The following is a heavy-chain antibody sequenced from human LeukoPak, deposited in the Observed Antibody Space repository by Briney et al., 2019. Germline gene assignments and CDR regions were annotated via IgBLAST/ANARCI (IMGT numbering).Heavy chain of an antibody. Sequence: PSETLSLTCTVSGGSISGYYWSWIRQPPGKGLEWIGYIYASGSTNYNPSLKSRVTISVDTSKNQFSLKLSSVTAADTAVYYCARTEYYFDNWGQGTLVTVSS. CDR2: IYASGST. CDR1: GGSISGYY. J-gene: IGHJ4*02. CDR3: ARTEYYFDN. V-gene: IGHV4-59*01. D-gene: IGHD3-10*01.